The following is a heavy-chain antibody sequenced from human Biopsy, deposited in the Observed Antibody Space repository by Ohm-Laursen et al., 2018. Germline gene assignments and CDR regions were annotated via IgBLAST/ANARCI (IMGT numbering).Heavy chain of an antibody. D-gene: IGHD6-19*01. J-gene: IGHJ4*02. CDR2: IYDRGSIA. CDR1: GDSVSSGSFY. CDR3: ARGMRSSGWPYFDS. V-gene: IGHV4-61*01. Sequence: SDTLSLTCAVSGDSVSSGSFYWTWIRQLPGQGLEYIGYIYDRGSIANYNPSLESRVTMSVDMPKNQFSLKLSSVTAADTAIYYCARGMRSSGWPYFDSWGQGTLVTVSS.